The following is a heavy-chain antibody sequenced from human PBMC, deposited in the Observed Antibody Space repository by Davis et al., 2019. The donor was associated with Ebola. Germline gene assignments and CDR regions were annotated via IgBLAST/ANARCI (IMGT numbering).Heavy chain of an antibody. Sequence: GGSLRLSCAASGFTFSSYALSWVRQPPGKGLDWVSSISDSGSSTYYADSVKGRFTISRDNSKNTLFLQMNSLRAEDTAVYYCAKDIHKHDYGDLLYYYYGMDVWGKGTTVTVSS. J-gene: IGHJ6*04. V-gene: IGHV3-23*01. CDR3: AKDIHKHDYGDLLYYYYGMDV. D-gene: IGHD4-17*01. CDR2: ISDSGSST. CDR1: GFTFSSYA.